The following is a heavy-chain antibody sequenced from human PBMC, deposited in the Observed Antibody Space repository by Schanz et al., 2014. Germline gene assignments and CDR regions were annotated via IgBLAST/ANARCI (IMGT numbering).Heavy chain of an antibody. J-gene: IGHJ6*02. Sequence: EVQLLESGGGLVQPGGSLRLSCAASGFTFSSYAMTWVRQAPGKGLDWVSAISGSGSSTYYADSVKGRFTISRDNSKNTLYLQMNNLRAEDTAVYYCAKSGYCRSTSCYQYNYYGLDVWGQGTTVTVS. D-gene: IGHD2-2*03. CDR3: AKSGYCRSTSCYQYNYYGLDV. V-gene: IGHV3-23*01. CDR1: GFTFSSYA. CDR2: ISGSGSST.